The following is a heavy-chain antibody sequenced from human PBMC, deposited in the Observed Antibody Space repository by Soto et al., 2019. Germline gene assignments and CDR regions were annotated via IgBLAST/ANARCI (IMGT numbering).Heavy chain of an antibody. CDR2: ISYDGDNK. CDR3: VKGDLDTAVVNSPDAFDL. D-gene: IGHD5-18*01. V-gene: IGHV3-30*18. CDR1: GFMFNDYG. Sequence: RLSCEASGFMFNDYGMHWVRQAPGKGLDWVAVISYDGDNKYYAQSVKGRFTISRDNSKNTLFLHMDSLRREDTAVYHCVKGDLDTAVVNSPDAFDLSGQGTMVTVSS. J-gene: IGHJ3*01.